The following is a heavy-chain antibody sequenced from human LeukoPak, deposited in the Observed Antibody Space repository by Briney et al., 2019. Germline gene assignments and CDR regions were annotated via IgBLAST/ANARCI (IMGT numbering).Heavy chain of an antibody. CDR2: IYHSGST. Sequence: SQTLSRTCAVSVGSISSGGYSWSWIRQPPGKGLEWIGYIYHSGSTYYNPSLKSRVTISVDRSKNQFSLKLSSVTAADTAVYYCARLVAATGNFDYWGQGTLVTVSS. D-gene: IGHD6-13*01. V-gene: IGHV4-30-2*01. J-gene: IGHJ4*02. CDR3: ARLVAATGNFDY. CDR1: VGSISSGGYS.